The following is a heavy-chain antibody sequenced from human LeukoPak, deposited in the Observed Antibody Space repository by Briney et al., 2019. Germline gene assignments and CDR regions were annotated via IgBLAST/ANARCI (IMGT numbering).Heavy chain of an antibody. CDR3: ARDGVEMATIGY. CDR1: GFTFSSYS. V-gene: IGHV3-21*01. D-gene: IGHD5-24*01. J-gene: IGHJ4*02. Sequence: PGGSLRLSCAASGFTFSSYSMNWVRQAPGKGLEWVSSISSSSSYIYYADSVKGRFTISRDNAKNSLYLQMNSLRAEDTAVYYCARDGVEMATIGYWGQGTLVTVSS. CDR2: ISSSSSYI.